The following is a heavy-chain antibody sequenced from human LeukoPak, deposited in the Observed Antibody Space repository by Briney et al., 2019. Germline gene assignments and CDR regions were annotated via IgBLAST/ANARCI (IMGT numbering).Heavy chain of an antibody. V-gene: IGHV3-66*01. Sequence: GGSLRLSCAASGFTVSSNYMSWVRQAPGKGLEWVSVIYSGGSTYYADSVKGRFTISRDNSKNTLYLQMNSLRAEDTAVYYCAREESLRDSSGYYHYFDYWGQGTLVTVSS. J-gene: IGHJ4*02. CDR2: IYSGGST. CDR3: AREESLRDSSGYYHYFDY. CDR1: GFTVSSNY. D-gene: IGHD3-22*01.